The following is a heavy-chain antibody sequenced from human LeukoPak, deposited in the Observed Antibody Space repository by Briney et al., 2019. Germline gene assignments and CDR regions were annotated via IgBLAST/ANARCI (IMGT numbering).Heavy chain of an antibody. V-gene: IGHV3-30*03. CDR1: GFTFSSYG. CDR2: ISDDGTRK. J-gene: IGHJ3*02. CDR3: AREFSGYAFDI. Sequence: PGGSLRLSCAASGFTFSSYGMHWVRQAPGKGLEWVAVISDDGTRKYYADSVQGRFTISRDNSKNTLSLQMNSLRAEDMAVYYCAREFSGYAFDIWGQGTTVTVSS. D-gene: IGHD5-12*01.